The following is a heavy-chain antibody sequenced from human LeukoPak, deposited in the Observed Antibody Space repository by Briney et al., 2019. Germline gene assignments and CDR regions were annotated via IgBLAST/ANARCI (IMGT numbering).Heavy chain of an antibody. Sequence: GASVKVSCKASGYTFTSYGISWVRQAPGQGLVWMGRISAYNGNTNYAQKLQGRVTMTTDTSTSTAYMELRSLRSDDTAVYYCARDSLRYQLPKSPAKDYYYYYMDVWGKGTTVTVSS. J-gene: IGHJ6*03. D-gene: IGHD2-2*01. CDR3: ARDSLRYQLPKSPAKDYYYYYMDV. CDR1: GYTFTSYG. CDR2: ISAYNGNT. V-gene: IGHV1-18*01.